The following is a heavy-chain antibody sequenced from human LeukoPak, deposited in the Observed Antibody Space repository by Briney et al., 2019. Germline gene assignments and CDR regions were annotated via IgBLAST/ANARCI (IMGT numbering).Heavy chain of an antibody. CDR1: GFTFSSYA. D-gene: IGHD2-2*01. V-gene: IGHV3-23*01. Sequence: GGSLRLSCAASGFTFSSYAMSWVRQAPGKGLEWVSAISGSGGSTYYADSVKGRFTISRDNSKNTLYLQMNSLRAEDTAVYYCAKDGRVGYCSSTSCYLIDWFDPWGQGTLVTVSS. CDR2: ISGSGGST. CDR3: AKDGRVGYCSSTSCYLIDWFDP. J-gene: IGHJ5*02.